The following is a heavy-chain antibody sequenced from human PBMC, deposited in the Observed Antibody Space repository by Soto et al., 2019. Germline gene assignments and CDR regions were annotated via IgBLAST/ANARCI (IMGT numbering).Heavy chain of an antibody. V-gene: IGHV3-30-3*01. Sequence: PGGSLRLSCAASGFTFSSYAMHWVRQAPGKGLEWVAVISYDGSNKYYADSVKGRFTISRDNSKNTLYLQMNSLRAEDTAVYYCARDGIFGELIVVVITCFDYWGQGTLVTVSS. CDR3: ARDGIFGELIVVVITCFDY. CDR1: GFTFSSYA. CDR2: ISYDGSNK. J-gene: IGHJ4*02. D-gene: IGHD3-22*01.